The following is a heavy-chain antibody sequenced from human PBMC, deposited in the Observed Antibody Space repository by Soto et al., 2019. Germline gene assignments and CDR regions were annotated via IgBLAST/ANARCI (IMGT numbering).Heavy chain of an antibody. CDR3: ARDSRDMIQLWRYNWFDP. D-gene: IGHD5-18*01. J-gene: IGHJ5*02. V-gene: IGHV4-39*07. CDR2: IYYSGST. CDR1: GGSISSSSYY. Sequence: SETLSLTCTVSGGSISSSSYYWGWIRQPPGKGLEWIGSIYYSGSTYYNPSLKSRVTISVDTAKNQFSLKLSSVTAADTAVYYCARDSRDMIQLWRYNWFDPWGQGTLVTVSS.